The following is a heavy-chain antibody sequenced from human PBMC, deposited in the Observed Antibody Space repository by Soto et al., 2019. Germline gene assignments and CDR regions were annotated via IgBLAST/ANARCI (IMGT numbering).Heavy chain of an antibody. CDR3: ARANCSGGSCYGRVGWFDP. CDR1: GYSFTSYW. Sequence: ASVKVSCKGSGYSFTSYWIGWVRQMPGKGLEWMGIIYPGDSDTRYSPSFQGQVTISADKSISTAYLQWSSLKASDTAMYYCARANCSGGSCYGRVGWFDPWGQGTLVTVSS. V-gene: IGHV5-51*01. J-gene: IGHJ5*02. CDR2: IYPGDSDT. D-gene: IGHD2-15*01.